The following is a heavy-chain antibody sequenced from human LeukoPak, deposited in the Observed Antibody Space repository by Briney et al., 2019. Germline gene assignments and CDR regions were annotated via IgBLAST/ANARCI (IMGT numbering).Heavy chain of an antibody. CDR1: GFTFINAW. CDR2: IKSKTDGGTT. CDR3: TTSAMVWGDSDY. D-gene: IGHD3-10*01. J-gene: IGHJ4*02. Sequence: GGSLRLSCAASGFTFINAWMSWVRQAPGKGLEWVGRIKSKTDGGTTDYAAPVRGRFTISRDDSKNTLYLQMDSLKTEDTAVYYCTTSAMVWGDSDYWDQGTLVTVSS. V-gene: IGHV3-15*01.